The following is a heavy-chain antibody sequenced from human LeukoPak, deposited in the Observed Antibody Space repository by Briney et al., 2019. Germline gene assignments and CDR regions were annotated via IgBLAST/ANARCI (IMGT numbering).Heavy chain of an antibody. CDR3: ARVMVRGVFDTFDI. CDR2: INPSGGST. V-gene: IGHV1-46*01. D-gene: IGHD3-10*01. Sequence: GASVKVSCKASGYTFTSYSMHWVRQAPGQGLEWMGIINPSGGSTRYAQNFQGRVIMTRDTSTSTVYMELSSLRSEDTAVYYCARVMVRGVFDTFDIWGQGTVVTVSS. CDR1: GYTFTSYS. J-gene: IGHJ3*02.